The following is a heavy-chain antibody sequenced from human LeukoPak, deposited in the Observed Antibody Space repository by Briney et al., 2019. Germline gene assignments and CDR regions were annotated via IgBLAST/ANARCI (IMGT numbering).Heavy chain of an antibody. CDR3: ASLSLGHY. J-gene: IGHJ4*02. CDR2: IYSGGST. CDR1: GFTVINNY. D-gene: IGHD6-6*01. Sequence: PGGSLRLSCAASGFTVINNYMSWVRQAPGKGLEWVSVIYSGGSTYYADSVKGRFTISRDTSKNTLSLQMNSLRAEDTAVYYCASLSLGHYWGQGTLVTVSS. V-gene: IGHV3-53*01.